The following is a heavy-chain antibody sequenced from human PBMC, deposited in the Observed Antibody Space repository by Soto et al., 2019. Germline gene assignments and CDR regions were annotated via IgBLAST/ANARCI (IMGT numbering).Heavy chain of an antibody. CDR1: GYTFTSYG. V-gene: IGHV1-18*04. Sequence: ASVKVSCKASGYTFTSYGISWVRQAPGQGLEWMGWISAYNGNTNYAQKLQGRVTMTTDTSTSTAYMKLRSLRSDAPAVYDCARGGRVLIRGVITYCFDYWGQGTLVTVSS. D-gene: IGHD3-10*01. CDR3: ARGGRVLIRGVITYCFDY. CDR2: ISAYNGNT. J-gene: IGHJ4*02.